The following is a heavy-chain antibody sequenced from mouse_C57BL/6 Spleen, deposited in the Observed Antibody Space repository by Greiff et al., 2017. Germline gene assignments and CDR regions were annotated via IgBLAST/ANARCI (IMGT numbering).Heavy chain of an antibody. CDR1: GYTFTSYW. J-gene: IGHJ2*01. CDR2: IDPSDSET. CDR3: AREANWAFDY. Sequence: QVHVKQPGAELVRPGSSVKLSCKASGYTFTSYWMHWVKQRPIQGLEWIGNIDPSDSETHYNQKFKDKATLTVDKSSSTAYMQLSSLTSEDSAVYYCAREANWAFDYWGQGTTLTVSS. D-gene: IGHD4-1*01. V-gene: IGHV1-52*01.